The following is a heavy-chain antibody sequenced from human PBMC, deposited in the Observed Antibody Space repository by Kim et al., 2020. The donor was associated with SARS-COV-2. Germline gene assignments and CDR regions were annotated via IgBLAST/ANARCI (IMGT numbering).Heavy chain of an antibody. CDR3: ARGRYSGYAAMDV. J-gene: IGHJ6*03. CDR2: INHSGST. Sequence: SETLSLTCAVYGGSFSGYYWSWIRQPPGKGLEWIGEINHSGSTNYNPSLKSRVTISVDTSKNQFSLKLSSVTAADTAVYYCARGRYSGYAAMDVWGKGTTVTVSS. CDR1: GGSFSGYY. D-gene: IGHD5-12*01. V-gene: IGHV4-34*01.